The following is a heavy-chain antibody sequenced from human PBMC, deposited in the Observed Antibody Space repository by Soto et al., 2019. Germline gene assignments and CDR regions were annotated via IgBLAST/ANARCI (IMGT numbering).Heavy chain of an antibody. Sequence: GGSLRLSCAASGFTFSSYSMNWVRQAPGKGLEWVSSIDSSSSFIYYADSLKGRFTISRDNARNSLYLQMNSLRAEDTAVYYCARDYDYSQQAPYYYYGMDVWGQGTTVTVSS. D-gene: IGHD4-4*01. V-gene: IGHV3-21*01. CDR3: ARDYDYSQQAPYYYYGMDV. J-gene: IGHJ6*02. CDR1: GFTFSSYS. CDR2: IDSSSSFI.